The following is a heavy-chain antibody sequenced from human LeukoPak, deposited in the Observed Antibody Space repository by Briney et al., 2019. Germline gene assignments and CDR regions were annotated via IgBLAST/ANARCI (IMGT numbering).Heavy chain of an antibody. Sequence: SETLSLTCTVSGDSMHSYYWSWIRQSPEKGLEWIGRAYSGVNAYYNPSLQSRATISVDKSNNQFSLDLASVTAADTALYYCAREKSGTLTRAYYYIDVWGKGITVTVS. CDR1: GDSMHSYY. CDR3: AREKSGTLTRAYYYIDV. CDR2: AYSGVNA. D-gene: IGHD1-26*01. J-gene: IGHJ6*03. V-gene: IGHV4-4*07.